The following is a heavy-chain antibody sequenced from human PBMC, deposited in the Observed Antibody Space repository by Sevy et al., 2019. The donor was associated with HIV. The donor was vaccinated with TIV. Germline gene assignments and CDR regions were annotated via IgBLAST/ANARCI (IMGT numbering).Heavy chain of an antibody. D-gene: IGHD2-21*02. CDR2: ISYSGTNK. V-gene: IGHV3-30-3*01. CDR1: GFAFTLYA. J-gene: IGHJ4*02. Sequence: GGSLRLSCAASGFAFTLYAIHWVSRAPGKGLEWVALISYSGTNKYYADSVKGRFTISRDDSKNTAYLQMNNLRTDDTAVYYCARVAVEYCTDDCYHRFDYWGQGTQVTVSS. CDR3: ARVAVEYCTDDCYHRFDY.